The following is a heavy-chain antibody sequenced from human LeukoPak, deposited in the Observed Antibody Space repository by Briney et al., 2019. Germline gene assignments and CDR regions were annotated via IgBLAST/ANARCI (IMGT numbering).Heavy chain of an antibody. D-gene: IGHD3-3*01. CDR3: ARDPHYDFWSGYYYFGYYYYMDV. CDR1: GFTFSSYT. Sequence: GGSLRLSCAASGFTFSSYTMNWVRQAPGKGLEWVSSISSSSSYIYYADSVKGRFTISRDNAKNSLYLQMNSLRADDTAVYYCARDPHYDFWSGYYYFGYYYYMDVWGKGTTVTVSS. J-gene: IGHJ6*03. CDR2: ISSSSSYI. V-gene: IGHV3-21*04.